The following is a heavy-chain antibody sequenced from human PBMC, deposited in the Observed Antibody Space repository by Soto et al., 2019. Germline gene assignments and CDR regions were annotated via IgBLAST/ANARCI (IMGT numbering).Heavy chain of an antibody. J-gene: IGHJ4*02. D-gene: IGHD6-19*01. CDR2: ISGSGGHS. V-gene: IGHV3-23*01. CDR3: AKDCRRLAVTGSAFDS. Sequence: EVQLLESGGGFVQPGGSLRLSCAASGFTFNDYAMAWVRQAPGQGLEWVSSISGSGGHSSYVGSVKGRFTISRDNVKNILPLDMSDLRAEDTALYYCAKDCRRLAVTGSAFDSWGQGTLVTVSS. CDR1: GFTFNDYA.